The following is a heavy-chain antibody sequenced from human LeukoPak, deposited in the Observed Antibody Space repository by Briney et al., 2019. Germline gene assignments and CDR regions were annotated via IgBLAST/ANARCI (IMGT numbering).Heavy chain of an antibody. D-gene: IGHD3-10*01. CDR2: IYYSGST. CDR3: ARTSQVVRGVIVD. J-gene: IGHJ4*02. V-gene: IGHV4-59*08. CDR1: GGSISSYY. Sequence: SETLSLTCTVSGGSISSYYWSWIRQPPGQGLEWIGYIYYSGSTNYNPSLKSRVTISVDTSKNQFSLKLSSVTAADTAVYYCARTSQVVRGVIVDWGQGTLVTVSS.